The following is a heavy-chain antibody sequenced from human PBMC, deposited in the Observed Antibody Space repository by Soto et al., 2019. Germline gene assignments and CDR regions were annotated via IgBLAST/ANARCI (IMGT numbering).Heavy chain of an antibody. J-gene: IGHJ4*02. CDR2: IYYSGST. V-gene: IGHV4-61*05. D-gene: IGHD1-26*01. CDR1: GGSISSSSDY. Sequence: SQTKSHTWTVAGGSISSSSDYWGWNRQPPGKGLEWIGYIYYSGSTNYNPSLKSRVTISVDTSKNQFSLKLSSVTAADTAVYYCARAYSGSYGTERRSYYFDYWGQGTLVTVSS. CDR3: ARAYSGSYGTERRSYYFDY.